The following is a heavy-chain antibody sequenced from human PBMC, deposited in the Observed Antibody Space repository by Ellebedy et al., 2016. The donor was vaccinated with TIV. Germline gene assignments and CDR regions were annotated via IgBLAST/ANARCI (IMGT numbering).Heavy chain of an antibody. Sequence: GESLKISCAASGFTFSSYGMHWVRQAPGKGLEWVAVIWYDGSIKYYADSVKGRFTISRDNSKNTLYLQMNSLRAEDTAVYYCARARLDWNWFDPWGQGTLVTVSS. CDR1: GFTFSSYG. CDR3: ARARLDWNWFDP. CDR2: IWYDGSIK. V-gene: IGHV3-33*01. D-gene: IGHD3-9*01. J-gene: IGHJ5*02.